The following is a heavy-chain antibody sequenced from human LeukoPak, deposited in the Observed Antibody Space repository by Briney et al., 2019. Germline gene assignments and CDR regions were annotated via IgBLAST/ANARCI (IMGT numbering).Heavy chain of an antibody. Sequence: GGSLRLSCAASGFTFSSYGMHWVRQAPGKGLEWVAVISYDGSNKYYADSVKGRFTISRDNSKNTLYLQMNSLRAEDTAVYYCAKDLAVAGPGILDYWGQGTLVTVSS. CDR1: GFTFSSYG. CDR2: ISYDGSNK. J-gene: IGHJ4*02. CDR3: AKDLAVAGPGILDY. D-gene: IGHD6-19*01. V-gene: IGHV3-30*18.